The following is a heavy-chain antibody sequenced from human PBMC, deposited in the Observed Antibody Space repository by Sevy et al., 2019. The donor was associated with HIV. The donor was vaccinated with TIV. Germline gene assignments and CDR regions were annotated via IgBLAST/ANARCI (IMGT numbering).Heavy chain of an antibody. J-gene: IGHJ4*02. CDR1: GFSFRSYW. Sequence: GGSLRLSCAASGFSFRSYWMTWVRQAPGKGPEWVAIIYYDESLKYYADSVKGRFTISRDNSKNTLYLQMNSLRVDDTAVYYCARDLGSGWYPLDYWGQGTLVTVSS. D-gene: IGHD6-19*01. CDR3: ARDLGSGWYPLDY. V-gene: IGHV3-33*08. CDR2: IYYDESLK.